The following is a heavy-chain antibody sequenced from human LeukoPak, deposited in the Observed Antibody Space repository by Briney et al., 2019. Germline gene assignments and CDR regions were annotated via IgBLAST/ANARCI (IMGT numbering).Heavy chain of an antibody. V-gene: IGHV5-51*01. CDR3: ARHLSGYCSGGSCYPNLDY. CDR1: EYTFTSYW. Sequence: GESLKISCKGSEYTFTSYWIGWVRQMPRKGLEWMGIIYPGDSDTRYSPSFQGQVTISADKSISTAYLQWSSLKASDTAMYYCARHLSGYCSGGSCYPNLDYWGQGTLVTVSS. J-gene: IGHJ4*02. D-gene: IGHD2-15*01. CDR2: IYPGDSDT.